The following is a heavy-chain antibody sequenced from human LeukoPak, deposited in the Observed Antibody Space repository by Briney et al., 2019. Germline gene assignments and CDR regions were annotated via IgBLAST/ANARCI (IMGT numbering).Heavy chain of an antibody. CDR2: MSDSGIT. CDR1: GGSMRNYF. Sequence: SETLSLTCTVSGGSMRNYFWSWIRQPPGKRLEWIGYMSDSGITAYNPSLKSRVTFSLNTSNNQFSLKVTSVTAADTVVYYCARVDALAASLDYWGQGTLVTVSS. D-gene: IGHD6-13*01. V-gene: IGHV4-59*01. J-gene: IGHJ4*02. CDR3: ARVDALAASLDY.